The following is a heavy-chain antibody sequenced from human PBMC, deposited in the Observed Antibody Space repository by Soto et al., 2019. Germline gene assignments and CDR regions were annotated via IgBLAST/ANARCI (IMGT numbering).Heavy chain of an antibody. CDR2: ISAYNGNT. CDR1: GYTFTSYG. Sequence: ASVKVSCKASGYTFTSYGISWVRQAPGQGLEWMGGISAYNGNTNYAQKLQGRVTMTTDTSTSTAYMELRSLRSDDTAVYYCARDITMIVVVITDHWFDPWGQGTLVTVSS. J-gene: IGHJ5*02. D-gene: IGHD3-22*01. CDR3: ARDITMIVVVITDHWFDP. V-gene: IGHV1-18*01.